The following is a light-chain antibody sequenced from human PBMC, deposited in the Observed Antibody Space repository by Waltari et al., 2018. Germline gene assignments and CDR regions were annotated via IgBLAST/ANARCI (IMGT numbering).Light chain of an antibody. CDR1: ELGDKF. V-gene: IGLV3-1*01. CDR2: QDT. CDR3: QVWDSNTFVV. J-gene: IGLJ2*01. Sequence: SYELTQPPSVSVSPGQTASITCPGDELGDKFSFWYQQKPGQSPLLVIFQDTKRPSGIPERFSGSNSGNTATLTITGTQSMDEADYYCQVWDSNTFVVFGGGTKLTVL.